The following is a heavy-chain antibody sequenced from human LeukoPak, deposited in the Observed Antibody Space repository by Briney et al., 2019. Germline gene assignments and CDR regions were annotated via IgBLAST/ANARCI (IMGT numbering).Heavy chain of an antibody. Sequence: PSETLSLTCTVSGDSVSIGSYYWSWIRQPGGTGLEWIGRMYTNGSTNYNPSLKSRVTISADTSMNQFSLNLSSVTAADTARYYCMRELLHLNPNYYFYMDVWGKGTTVTVSS. CDR2: MYTNGST. J-gene: IGHJ6*03. CDR3: MRELLHLNPNYYFYMDV. CDR1: GDSVSIGSYY. D-gene: IGHD2/OR15-2a*01. V-gene: IGHV4-61*02.